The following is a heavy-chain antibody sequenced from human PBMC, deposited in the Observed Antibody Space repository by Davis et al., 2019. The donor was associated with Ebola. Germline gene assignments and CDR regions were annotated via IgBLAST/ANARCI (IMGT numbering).Heavy chain of an antibody. D-gene: IGHD1-26*01. CDR1: GGSFSGYY. V-gene: IGHV4-34*01. CDR2: INHSGST. J-gene: IGHJ4*02. CDR3: ARGVGATVYFDY. Sequence: SETLSLTCAVYGGSFSGYYWSWIRQPPGKGLEWIGEINHSGSTNYNPSLKSRVTIPVDTSKNQFSLKLSSVTAADTAVYYCARGVGATVYFDYWGQGTLVTVSS.